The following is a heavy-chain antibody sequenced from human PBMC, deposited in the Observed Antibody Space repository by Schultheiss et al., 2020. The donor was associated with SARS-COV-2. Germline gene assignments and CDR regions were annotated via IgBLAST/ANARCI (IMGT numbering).Heavy chain of an antibody. CDR3: ACSSGWYGAYYYYYYIDV. V-gene: IGHV4-39*07. CDR2: IYYSGST. Sequence: SETLSLTCTVSGVSISSSNYYWGWIRQPPGQGLEWIGSIYYSGSTYYNPSLKSRVTISVDTSKNQFSLKLSYVTAADTAVYYCACSSGWYGAYYYYYYIDVWGKGTTVTVSS. CDR1: GVSISSSNYY. J-gene: IGHJ6*03. D-gene: IGHD6-19*01.